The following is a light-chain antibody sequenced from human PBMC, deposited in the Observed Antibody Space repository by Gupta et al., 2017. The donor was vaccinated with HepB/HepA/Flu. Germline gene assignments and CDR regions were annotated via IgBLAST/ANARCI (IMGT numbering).Light chain of an antibody. CDR3: HQDGYSPYM. CDR2: GTY. J-gene: IGKJ2*01. Sequence: ETVLTPSPGTLSLAPGEGATLACRARQSVSTSYLTWYQQKPGQAPRLLIYGTYTRATGVPDRFSGSGSGTEFNLTIGRLEPDDFAVYHCHQDGYSPYMFGQGTKLEIK. CDR1: QSVSTSY. V-gene: IGKV3-20*01.